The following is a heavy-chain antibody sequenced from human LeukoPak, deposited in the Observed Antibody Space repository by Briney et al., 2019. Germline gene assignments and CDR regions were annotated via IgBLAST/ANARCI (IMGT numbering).Heavy chain of an antibody. D-gene: IGHD3-3*01. CDR2: INHSGST. CDR3: ASRITIFGVVIED. J-gene: IGHJ4*01. CDR1: GGSFSGYY. Sequence: SETLSLTCAVYGGSFSGYYWSWIRQPPGKGLEWIGEINHSGSTNYNPSLKSRVTISVDTSKNQFSLKLSSVTAADTAVYHCASRITIFGVVIEDWGQGTLVTVSS. V-gene: IGHV4-34*01.